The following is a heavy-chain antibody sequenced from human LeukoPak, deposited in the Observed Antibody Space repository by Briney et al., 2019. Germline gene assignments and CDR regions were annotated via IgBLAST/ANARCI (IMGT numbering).Heavy chain of an antibody. CDR3: ARDRSDMVRGDPVYYMDV. V-gene: IGHV1-2*02. CDR1: GYTFTGYY. D-gene: IGHD3-10*01. J-gene: IGHJ6*03. Sequence: ASVKVSCKDSGYTFTGYYMHWVRQAPGQGLEWMGWINPNSGGTNYAQKFQGRVTMTRDTSISTAYMELSRLRSDDTAVYYCARDRSDMVRGDPVYYMDVWGKGTTVTVSS. CDR2: INPNSGGT.